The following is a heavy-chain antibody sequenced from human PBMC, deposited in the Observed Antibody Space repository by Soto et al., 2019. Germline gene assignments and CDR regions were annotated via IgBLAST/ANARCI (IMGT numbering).Heavy chain of an antibody. CDR2: ISYDGSNK. D-gene: IGHD4-17*01. V-gene: IGHV3-30*18. Sequence: QVQLVESGGGVVQPGRSLRLSCAASGFTFSSYGMHWVRQAPGKGLEWVAVISYDGSNKYYADSVKGRFTISRDNSKNTLYLQMNSLRAEDTAVYYCAKLAVYGDYGLPIDYWGQGTLVTVSS. CDR3: AKLAVYGDYGLPIDY. J-gene: IGHJ4*02. CDR1: GFTFSSYG.